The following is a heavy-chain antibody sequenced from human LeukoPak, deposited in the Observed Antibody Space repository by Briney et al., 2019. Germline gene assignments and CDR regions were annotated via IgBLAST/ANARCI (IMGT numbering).Heavy chain of an antibody. V-gene: IGHV3-53*01. J-gene: IGHJ2*01. CDR1: GFTFSIS. Sequence: GGSLRLSCVASGFTFSISMNWVRQAPGKGLEWVSIIYSGATTYYADSVRGRFTISRDTSKNTVSLQMDSLRAEDTAVYFCARLGDHYHWNLDLWGRGTLVTVSS. CDR2: IYSGATT. CDR3: ARLGDHYHWNLDL. D-gene: IGHD3-10*01.